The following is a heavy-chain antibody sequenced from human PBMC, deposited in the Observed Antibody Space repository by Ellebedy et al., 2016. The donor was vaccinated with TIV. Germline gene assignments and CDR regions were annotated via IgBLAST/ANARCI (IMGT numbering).Heavy chain of an antibody. J-gene: IGHJ6*02. CDR2: INPNSGGA. CDR3: ARGCSTFRCSGDYYYAMDV. D-gene: IGHD3-10*02. Sequence: AASVKVSCKTSGFTFTNYDINWVRQAPGQGLEWMGWINPNSGGADYAQQFQGRVTMTRDTSISTAYMELTRLRSDDTAVYYRARGCSTFRCSGDYYYAMDVWGQGTTVTVSS. V-gene: IGHV1-2*02. CDR1: GFTFTNYD.